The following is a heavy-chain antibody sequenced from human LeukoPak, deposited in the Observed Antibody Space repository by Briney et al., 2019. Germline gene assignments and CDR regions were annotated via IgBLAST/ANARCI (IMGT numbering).Heavy chain of an antibody. CDR3: ARENELRYFDWLAADAFDI. V-gene: IGHV3-66*01. Sequence: GGSLRLSCAASGFTVSGNYMSWVRQAPGKGLEWVSVIYSGGTTYYADSVKGRFTISRDNAKNSLYLQMNSLRAEDTAVYYCARENELRYFDWLAADAFDIWGQGTMVTVSS. D-gene: IGHD3-9*01. CDR2: IYSGGTT. J-gene: IGHJ3*02. CDR1: GFTVSGNY.